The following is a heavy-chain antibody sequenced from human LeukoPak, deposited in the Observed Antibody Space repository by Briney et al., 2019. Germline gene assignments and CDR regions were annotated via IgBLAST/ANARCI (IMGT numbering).Heavy chain of an antibody. CDR2: IYYSGST. Sequence: PSETLSLTCTVSGGSISSSSYYWGWIRQPPGKGLEWIGSIYYSGSTYYNPSLKSRFTISVDTSKNQFSLKLSSVTAADTAVYYCATLTTVVTPDSFWGQGTLVTVSS. J-gene: IGHJ4*02. CDR1: GGSISSSSYY. CDR3: ATLTTVVTPDSF. D-gene: IGHD4-23*01. V-gene: IGHV4-39*01.